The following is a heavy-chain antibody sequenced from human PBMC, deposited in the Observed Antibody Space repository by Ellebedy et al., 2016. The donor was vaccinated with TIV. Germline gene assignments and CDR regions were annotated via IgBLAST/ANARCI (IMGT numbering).Heavy chain of an antibody. V-gene: IGHV6-1*01. D-gene: IGHD5-18*01. Sequence: SETLSLTCAISGYSVSSNSSAWNCFRQSPSRGVEWLGRTYYRSKWYNDYAVSVKSLITINPDTSKNQFSLQLNSVTPEDTAVYYWARARRNGYSYGDFDYWGQGTLVTVSS. CDR3: ARARRNGYSYGDFDY. CDR1: GYSVSSNSSA. J-gene: IGHJ4*02. CDR2: TYYRSKWYN.